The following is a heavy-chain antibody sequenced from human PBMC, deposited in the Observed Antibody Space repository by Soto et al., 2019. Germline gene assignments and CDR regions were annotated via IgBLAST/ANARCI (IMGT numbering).Heavy chain of an antibody. V-gene: IGHV5-51*01. J-gene: IGHJ3*02. CDR2: IYPGDSDT. CDR1: GYSFTSYW. Sequence: GESLKISCKGSGYSFTSYWIGWVRQMPGKGLEWMGIIYPGDSDTRYSPSFQGQVTISADKSISTAYLQWSSLKASDTAMYYCARHPLIVVVPAADAFDIWGQGTMVTVSS. CDR3: ARHPLIVVVPAADAFDI. D-gene: IGHD2-2*01.